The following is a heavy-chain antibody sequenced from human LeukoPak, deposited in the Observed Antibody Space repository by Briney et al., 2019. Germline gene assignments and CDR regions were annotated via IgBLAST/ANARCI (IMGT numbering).Heavy chain of an antibody. Sequence: ASVKVSCKASGYTFTSYYMHWVRQAPGQGLEWMGIINPSGGSTSYAQKFQGRVTMTRDMSTSTVYMELSSLRSEDTAVYYCAREGTYYYDSSGYWEYFQHWGQGTLVTVSS. CDR2: INPSGGST. V-gene: IGHV1-46*01. D-gene: IGHD3-22*01. CDR3: AREGTYYYDSSGYWEYFQH. J-gene: IGHJ1*01. CDR1: GYTFTSYY.